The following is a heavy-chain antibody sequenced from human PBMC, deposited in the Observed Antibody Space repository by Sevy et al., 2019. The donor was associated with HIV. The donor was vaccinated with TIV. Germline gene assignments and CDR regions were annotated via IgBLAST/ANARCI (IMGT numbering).Heavy chain of an antibody. V-gene: IGHV4-34*01. Sequence: SETLSLTCAVYGGSFSGQYWNWIRQSPGKGLEWIGEINPSGSTNYNPSLKCRVTISVDTSKNQFSLKLNSVTAADTAVYYCASPKYCSGGSCWGPWGQGILVTVSS. J-gene: IGHJ5*02. CDR2: INPSGST. CDR1: GGSFSGQY. D-gene: IGHD2-15*01. CDR3: ASPKYCSGGSCWGP.